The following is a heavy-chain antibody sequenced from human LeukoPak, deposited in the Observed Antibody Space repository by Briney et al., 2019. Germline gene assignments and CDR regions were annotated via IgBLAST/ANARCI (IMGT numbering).Heavy chain of an antibody. Sequence: SVKVSCKASRGTFSSYAISWVRQAPGQGLEWMGRIIPILGIANYAQKFQGRVTITADKSTSTAYMELSSLRSEDTAVYYCARDEGSGSYPHSWGQGTLVTVSS. CDR2: IIPILGIA. J-gene: IGHJ4*02. D-gene: IGHD3-10*01. V-gene: IGHV1-69*04. CDR3: ARDEGSGSYPHS. CDR1: RGTFSSYA.